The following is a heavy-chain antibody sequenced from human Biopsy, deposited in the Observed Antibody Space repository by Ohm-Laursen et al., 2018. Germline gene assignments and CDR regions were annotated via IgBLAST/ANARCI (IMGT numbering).Heavy chain of an antibody. CDR2: VSTYNGNT. D-gene: IGHD3-16*01. Sequence: SVKVSCKGSGYIFTSFGVSWVRQAPGHGLEWMGWVSTYNGNTEYEQKFQGRVTMTTDTSANTAYMELRSLRSDDTAVYFCARVREGGLLDYWGQGILVTVSS. J-gene: IGHJ4*02. CDR3: ARVREGGLLDY. V-gene: IGHV1-18*01. CDR1: GYIFTSFG.